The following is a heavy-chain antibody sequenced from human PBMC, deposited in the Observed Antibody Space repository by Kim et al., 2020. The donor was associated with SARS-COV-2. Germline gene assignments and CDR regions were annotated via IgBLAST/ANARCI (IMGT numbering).Heavy chain of an antibody. V-gene: IGHV5-51*01. J-gene: IGHJ3*02. CDR3: ARHTGSGSYHGALDI. D-gene: IGHD3-10*01. CDR2: IYGSDSDT. Sequence: GESLKISCKSFGYNLSTYWIAWVRQMPGTGLEWLGIIYGSDSDTRYNPSFQDQVTVSADKSITTAYLQWSSLKVSDTAVYYCARHTGSGSYHGALDIWGQGTLVTVSS. CDR1: GYNLSTYW.